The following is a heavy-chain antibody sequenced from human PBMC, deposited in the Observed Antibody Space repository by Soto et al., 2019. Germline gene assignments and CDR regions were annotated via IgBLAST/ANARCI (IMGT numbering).Heavy chain of an antibody. CDR3: VGDKDIYGQMVFDS. D-gene: IGHD5-18*01. CDR2: ISSNSGAI. V-gene: IGHV3-21*02. CDR1: GFSFSSFV. J-gene: IGHJ4*02. Sequence: DVQLVESGGGLVKAGGSLRLSCAASGFSFSSFVMHWVRQAPGKGLEWVSSISSNSGAIYYGDSVKGRFTISRDNAKNLLSLQMNNLRAEATAAYYCVGDKDIYGQMVFDSWGQGTVVTVSS.